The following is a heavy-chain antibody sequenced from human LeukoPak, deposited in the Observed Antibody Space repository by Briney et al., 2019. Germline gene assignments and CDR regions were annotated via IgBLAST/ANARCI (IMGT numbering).Heavy chain of an antibody. V-gene: IGHV3-23*01. CDR3: ARQYSSSWYGYFDY. D-gene: IGHD6-13*01. J-gene: IGHJ4*02. CDR1: GFTFSSYA. CDR2: ISGSTDRT. Sequence: GGSLRLSCAASGFTFSSYAMSWVRQAPGKGLEWVSAISGSTDRTYYADSVKGRFTISRDNAKNSLYLQMNSLRAKDTAVYYCARQYSSSWYGYFDYWGQGTLVTVSS.